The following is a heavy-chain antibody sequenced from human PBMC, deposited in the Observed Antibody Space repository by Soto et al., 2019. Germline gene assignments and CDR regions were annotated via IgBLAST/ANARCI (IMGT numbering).Heavy chain of an antibody. D-gene: IGHD3-22*01. CDR2: INAGNGNT. Sequence: ASVKVSCKASGFTFTSYAMHWVRQAPGQRLEWMGWINAGNGNTKYSQKFQGRVTITRDTSASTAYMELSSLRSEDTAVYYCARLAYYYDSSGYYYYDYWGQETLVTVSS. CDR3: ARLAYYYDSSGYYYYDY. CDR1: GFTFTSYA. V-gene: IGHV1-3*01. J-gene: IGHJ4*02.